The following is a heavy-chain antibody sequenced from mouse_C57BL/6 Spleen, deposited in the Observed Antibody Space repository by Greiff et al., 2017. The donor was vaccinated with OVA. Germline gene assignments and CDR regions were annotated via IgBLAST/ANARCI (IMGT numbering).Heavy chain of an antibody. Sequence: EVKLQESGGGLVQPGGSMKLSCVASGFTFSNYWMNWVRQSPEKGLEWVAQISLKSDNSATHYAESVKGRFTISRDDSKRSVYLQKNDVRAEDTGSYYCTEGDGSFEDWGKGTTLTVAS. J-gene: IGHJ2*01. D-gene: IGHD2-3*01. CDR2: ISLKSDNSAT. CDR1: GFTFSNYW. V-gene: IGHV6-3*01. CDR3: TEGDGSFED.